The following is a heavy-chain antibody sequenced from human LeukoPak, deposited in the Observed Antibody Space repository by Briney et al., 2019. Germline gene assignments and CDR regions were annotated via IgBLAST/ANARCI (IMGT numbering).Heavy chain of an antibody. J-gene: IGHJ4*02. V-gene: IGHV3-21*01. CDR1: GFTLSSDS. CDR2: ISCCNSYI. D-gene: IGHD6-19*01. Sequence: AGCLRLSCAAAGFTLSSDSMNWVRQAPGKGMEWVPSISCCNSYISDAASVRGRFHISSDNPKNSLSLQLDSLRAGDTAVYYCPARPVAVTFAYWGQGTLVTVSS. CDR3: PARPVAVTFAY.